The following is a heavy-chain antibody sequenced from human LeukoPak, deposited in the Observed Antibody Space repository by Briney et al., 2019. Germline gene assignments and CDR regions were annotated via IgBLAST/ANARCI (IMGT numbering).Heavy chain of an antibody. CDR1: RGTFSSFA. Sequence: GASVKVSCKASRGTFSSFAINWVRQAPGQGLEWMGGIIPIFGTANYAQKFQGRVTITADESTSTAYMELSSLRSEDTAVYYCAKDQSSGYYKTFDYWGQGTLVTVSS. D-gene: IGHD3-22*01. CDR3: AKDQSSGYYKTFDY. J-gene: IGHJ4*02. CDR2: IIPIFGTA. V-gene: IGHV1-69*13.